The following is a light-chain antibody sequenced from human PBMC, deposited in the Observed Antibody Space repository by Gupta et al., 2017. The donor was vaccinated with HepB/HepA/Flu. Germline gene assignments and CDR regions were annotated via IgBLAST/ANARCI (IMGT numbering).Light chain of an antibody. CDR3: MHSVQTPYT. CDR1: QSLLESNGHNY. J-gene: IGKJ2*01. V-gene: IGKV2-28*01. Sequence: DIVMTQSPLSLPVTPGEPPSLSCRSSQSLLESNGHNYVDWYLQKPGQSPQLVIYLGSNRASGVPDRFSGSGSGTDFTLKISRVEAEDVGVYYCMHSVQTPYTFGQGTKLQIK. CDR2: LGS.